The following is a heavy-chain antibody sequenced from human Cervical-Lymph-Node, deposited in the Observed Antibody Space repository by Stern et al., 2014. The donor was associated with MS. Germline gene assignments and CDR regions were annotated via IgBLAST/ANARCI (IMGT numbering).Heavy chain of an antibody. CDR3: ARDSSSWYAIDY. J-gene: IGHJ4*02. CDR2: ISSSSSKI. Sequence: EVQLVESGGGLVKPGGSLRLSCAASGFTFSSYSMNWVRQAPGKGLEWVSSISSSSSKIYYADSVKGRFTISRNNAKNSLYLQMNSLRAEDTAVYYCARDSSSWYAIDYWGQGTLVTVSS. D-gene: IGHD6-13*01. V-gene: IGHV3-21*01. CDR1: GFTFSSYS.